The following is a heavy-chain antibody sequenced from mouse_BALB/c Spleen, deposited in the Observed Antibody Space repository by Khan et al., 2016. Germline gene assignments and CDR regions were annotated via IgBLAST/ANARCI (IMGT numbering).Heavy chain of an antibody. Sequence: QIQLVQSGPELKKPGETVKISCKASGYTFTNYGMNWVKQAPGKGLKWMGWINTYTGEPTYADDFKGRFAFSLETSASTAYLQINNLKNEDMATYFCARSDGYYYAMDYWGQGTSVTVSS. CDR1: GYTFTNYG. D-gene: IGHD2-3*01. CDR2: INTYTGEP. V-gene: IGHV9-1*02. J-gene: IGHJ4*01. CDR3: ARSDGYYYAMDY.